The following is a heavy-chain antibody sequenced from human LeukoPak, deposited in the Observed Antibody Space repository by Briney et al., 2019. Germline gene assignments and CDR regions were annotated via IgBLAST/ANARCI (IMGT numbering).Heavy chain of an antibody. D-gene: IGHD6-13*01. V-gene: IGHV1-24*01. CDR1: GYTLTELS. CDR3: ATDLGGLAASVIDAFDI. Sequence: ASVKVSCKVSGYTLTELSMHWVRQAPGKGLEWMGGFDPEDGETIYAQKFQGRVTMTEDTSTDTAYMELSSLRSEDTAVYYCATDLGGLAASVIDAFDIWGRGTMVTVSS. J-gene: IGHJ3*02. CDR2: FDPEDGET.